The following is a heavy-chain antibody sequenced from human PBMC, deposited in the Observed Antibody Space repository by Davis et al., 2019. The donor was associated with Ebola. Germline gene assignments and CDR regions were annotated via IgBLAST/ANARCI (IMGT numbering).Heavy chain of an antibody. Sequence: PGGSLRLSCTVSGGSISSHYWSWIRQPPGKGLEWIGYIYYSGSNNYNPSLKSRVTISVDTSKNQFSLKLSSVTAADTAVYYCARFSNSNYYGMDVWGQGTTVTVSS. CDR1: GGSISSHY. D-gene: IGHD2-21*01. V-gene: IGHV4-59*11. CDR3: ARFSNSNYYGMDV. CDR2: IYYSGSN. J-gene: IGHJ6*02.